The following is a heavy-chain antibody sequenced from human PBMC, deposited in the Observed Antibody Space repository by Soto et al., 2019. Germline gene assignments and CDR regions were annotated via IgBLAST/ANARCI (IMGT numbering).Heavy chain of an antibody. V-gene: IGHV1-69*04. J-gene: IGHJ6*03. Sequence: QVQLVQSGAEVKKPGSSVKVSCKASGATFSNHTISWVRQAPGQGLEWMGRIIPILGVANYAQKFQGRVTITADKSTTTAYMELSSLRSADTAVYYCARVAEMGTVTERYYYYMDVWGKGTTVTVSS. CDR1: GATFSNHT. D-gene: IGHD4-17*01. CDR3: ARVAEMGTVTERYYYYMDV. CDR2: IIPILGVA.